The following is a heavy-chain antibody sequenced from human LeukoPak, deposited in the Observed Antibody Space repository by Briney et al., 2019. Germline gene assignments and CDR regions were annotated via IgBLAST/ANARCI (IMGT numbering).Heavy chain of an antibody. Sequence: SQTLSLTCTVSGGSISSGDYYWSWIRQPPGKGLEWIGYIYYSGSTYYNPSLKSRVTISVDTSKNQFSLKLSSVTAADTAVYYCARVGWGLLYNWFDPWGQGTLVTVSS. J-gene: IGHJ5*02. V-gene: IGHV4-30-4*08. D-gene: IGHD1-26*01. CDR3: ARVGWGLLYNWFDP. CDR2: IYYSGST. CDR1: GGSISSGDYY.